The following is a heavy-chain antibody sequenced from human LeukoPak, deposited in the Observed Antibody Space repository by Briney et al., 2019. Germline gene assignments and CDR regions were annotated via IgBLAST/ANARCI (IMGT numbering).Heavy chain of an antibody. J-gene: IGHJ5*02. CDR1: EFTFSSYA. CDR2: INHSGST. Sequence: PGGSLRLSCAASEFTFSSYAMSWVRQAPGKGLEWIGEINHSGSTNYNPSLKSRVTISVDTSKNQFSLKLSSVTAADTSVYYCARHIRAYMVRAPNRNWFDPWGQGTLVTVSS. D-gene: IGHD3-10*01. V-gene: IGHV4-34*01. CDR3: ARHIRAYMVRAPNRNWFDP.